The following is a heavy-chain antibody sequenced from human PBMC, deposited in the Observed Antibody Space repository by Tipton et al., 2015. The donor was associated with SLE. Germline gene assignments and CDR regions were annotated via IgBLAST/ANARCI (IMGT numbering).Heavy chain of an antibody. J-gene: IGHJ4*02. V-gene: IGHV3-30*18. D-gene: IGHD3-3*01. CDR3: AKDRIAIFGVVGY. Sequence: SLRLSCAASGFTFSSYGMHWVRQAPGKGLEWVAVISYDGSNKYYADSVKGRFTISRDNSKNTLYLQMNSLRAEDTAVYYCAKDRIAIFGVVGYWGQGTLVTVSS. CDR1: GFTFSSYG. CDR2: ISYDGSNK.